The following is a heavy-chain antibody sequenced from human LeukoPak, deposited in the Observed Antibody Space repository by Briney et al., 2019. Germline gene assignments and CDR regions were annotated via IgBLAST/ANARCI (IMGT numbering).Heavy chain of an antibody. J-gene: IGHJ4*02. CDR1: GFIFNNAW. V-gene: IGHV3-23*01. CDR2: ISGSGGST. D-gene: IGHD6-19*01. CDR3: AKMAVAGTFDY. Sequence: GSLRLSCSGSGFIFNNAWMSWVRQAPGKGLEWVSAISGSGGSTYYADSVKGRFTISRDNSKNTLYLQMNSLRAEDTAVYYCAKMAVAGTFDYWGQGTLVTVSS.